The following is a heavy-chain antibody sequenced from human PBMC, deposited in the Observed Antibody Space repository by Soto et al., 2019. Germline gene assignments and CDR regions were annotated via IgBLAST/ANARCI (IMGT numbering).Heavy chain of an antibody. J-gene: IGHJ4*02. D-gene: IGHD1-26*01. CDR1: GGSISSYY. Sequence: QVQLQESGPGLVKPSETLSLTCTVSGGSISSYYWSWIRQPPGKGLEWIGYIYYSGSTNYNPSLKSRVTISVDTSKNQFSLKLSSVTAADTAVYYCARIGRYPNYFDYWGQGTLVTVSS. V-gene: IGHV4-59*01. CDR2: IYYSGST. CDR3: ARIGRYPNYFDY.